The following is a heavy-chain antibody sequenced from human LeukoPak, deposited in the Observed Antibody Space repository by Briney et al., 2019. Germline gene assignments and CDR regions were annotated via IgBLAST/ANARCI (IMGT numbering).Heavy chain of an antibody. CDR2: INHRGRT. V-gene: IGHV4-34*01. CDR3: ARGGLFLRLAAAGTWGDFDY. D-gene: IGHD6-13*01. Sequence: PSQTLSLTRALYRGSLSGYYWSSIRQPPRKGVEWIGDINHRGRTNYNPSLNSRVYISADTSKNQVSMKLSAVAAADTAVYYCARGGLFLRLAAAGTWGDFDYWGQGTLVTVSS. J-gene: IGHJ4*02. CDR1: RGSLSGYY.